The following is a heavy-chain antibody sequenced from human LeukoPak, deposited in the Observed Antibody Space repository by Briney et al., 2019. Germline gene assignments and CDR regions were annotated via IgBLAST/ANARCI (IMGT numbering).Heavy chain of an antibody. CDR2: IHPGDSDT. D-gene: IGHD6-13*01. CDR1: GYSFTSYW. J-gene: IGHJ3*02. Sequence: GESLKISCKGSGYSFTSYWIAWVRQQPGKGLEWMGIIHPGDSDTRDSPSFQGQVTMSADKSNSTAYLQWSSLKASDTAMYYCARHCYRFRSQQLSAFDIWGQGTMVTVSS. V-gene: IGHV5-51*01. CDR3: ARHCYRFRSQQLSAFDI.